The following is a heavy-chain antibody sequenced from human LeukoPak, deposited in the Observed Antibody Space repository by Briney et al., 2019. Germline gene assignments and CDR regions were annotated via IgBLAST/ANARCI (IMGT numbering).Heavy chain of an antibody. J-gene: IGHJ4*02. CDR2: IIPIFGTA. CDR3: ASGGYYSYYFDY. Sequence: SVKVSCKASGGTFSSYAISWVRQAPGQGLEWMGGIIPIFGTANYAQKFQGRVTITADESTSTAYMELSSLRSEDTAVYYCASGGYYSYYFDYWGQGTLVTVSS. D-gene: IGHD3-22*01. CDR1: GGTFSSYA. V-gene: IGHV1-69*13.